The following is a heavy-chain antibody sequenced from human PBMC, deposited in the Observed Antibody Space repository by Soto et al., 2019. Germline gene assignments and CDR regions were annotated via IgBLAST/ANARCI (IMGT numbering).Heavy chain of an antibody. V-gene: IGHV1-18*01. CDR1: GYTFTSYG. CDR3: ARTPGIAVSGTGWFDP. Sequence: KNQKASVKVSCKASGYTFTSYGISWVRQAPGQGLEWMGWISAYNGNTNYAQKLQGRVTMTTDTSTSTAYMELRSLRSDDTAVYYCARTPGIAVSGTGWFDPCGQRTLVTVSS. D-gene: IGHD6-19*01. J-gene: IGHJ5*02. CDR2: ISAYNGNT.